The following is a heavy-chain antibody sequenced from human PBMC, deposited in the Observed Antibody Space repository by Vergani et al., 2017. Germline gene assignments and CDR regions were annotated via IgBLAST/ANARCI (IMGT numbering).Heavy chain of an antibody. CDR1: GGSINSHNYY. D-gene: IGHD6-19*01. Sequence: QVQLQESGPGLVKPSQTLSLTCTVSGGSINSHNYYWSWIRQPPGKGLEWIGYIYYSGSTNYNPSLKSRVTIAVDTSKNQFSLKLSSVTAADTAVYYCARAPLEWLSPSDWGQGTLVTVSS. CDR2: IYYSGST. J-gene: IGHJ4*02. V-gene: IGHV4-61*01. CDR3: ARAPLEWLSPSD.